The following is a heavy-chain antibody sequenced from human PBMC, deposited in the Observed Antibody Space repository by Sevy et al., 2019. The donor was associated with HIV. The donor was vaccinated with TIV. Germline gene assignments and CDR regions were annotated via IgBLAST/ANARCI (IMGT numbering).Heavy chain of an antibody. J-gene: IGHJ4*02. Sequence: GGSLRLSCAASGFTFSSFAMSWVRQAPGKGLEWISLISGSGGYTYYADSVKGRFTISRDTSKNTLYLQMSSLRAEDTALYYCARDSSGNYYYFDYWGQGTPVTVSS. V-gene: IGHV3-23*01. CDR1: GFTFSSFA. CDR3: ARDSSGNYYYFDY. CDR2: ISGSGGYT. D-gene: IGHD1-26*01.